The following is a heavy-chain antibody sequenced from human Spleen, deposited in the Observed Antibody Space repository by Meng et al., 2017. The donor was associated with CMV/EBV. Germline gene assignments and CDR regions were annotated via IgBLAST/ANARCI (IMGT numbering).Heavy chain of an antibody. CDR3: ARESVTVTRGFDY. Sequence: TVSGGSSSSSSYYWDWIRQPPGKGLEWIGSIYYSGSTYYNPSLKSRVTISVDTSKNQFSLKLSSVTAADTAVYYCARESVTVTRGFDYWGQGTLVTVSS. CDR1: GGSSSSSSYY. CDR2: IYYSGST. V-gene: IGHV4-39*07. J-gene: IGHJ4*02. D-gene: IGHD2-2*01.